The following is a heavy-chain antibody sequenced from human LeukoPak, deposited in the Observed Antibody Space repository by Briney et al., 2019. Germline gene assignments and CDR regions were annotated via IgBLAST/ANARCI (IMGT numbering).Heavy chain of an antibody. CDR1: GCTFDDYA. J-gene: IGHJ6*02. CDR3: AKDIAYDILTGYYMSGEGYYYYGMDV. CDR2: ISGDGGST. Sequence: GGSLRLSCAASGCTFDDYAMHCVRHAPGKGLEWVSLISGDGGSTYYADSVKGRFTISRDNSKNSLYLQMNSLRTEDTALYYCAKDIAYDILTGYYMSGEGYYYYGMDVWGQGTTVTVSS. D-gene: IGHD3-9*01. V-gene: IGHV3-43*02.